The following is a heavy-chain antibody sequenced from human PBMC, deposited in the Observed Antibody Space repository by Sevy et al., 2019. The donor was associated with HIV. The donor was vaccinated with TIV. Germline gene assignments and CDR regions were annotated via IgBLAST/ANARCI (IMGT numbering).Heavy chain of an antibody. CDR1: GGYIATNY. Sequence: SETLSLSCTVSGGYIATNYWSWIRQSPGKGLEWIGHISYSANANYNPSLKSRVAMSIDTSKNQFSLKVTSVTAADTAVYYCAKSRSYPRDSDHAFALWGQGTMVTVSS. D-gene: IGHD2-21*01. J-gene: IGHJ3*01. CDR3: AKSRSYPRDSDHAFAL. V-gene: IGHV4-59*01. CDR2: ISYSANA.